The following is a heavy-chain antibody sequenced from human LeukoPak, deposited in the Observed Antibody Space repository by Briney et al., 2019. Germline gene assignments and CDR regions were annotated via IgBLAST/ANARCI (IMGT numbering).Heavy chain of an antibody. Sequence: ASVKVSCKASGYTFTSYGISWVRQAPGQGLEWMGWISPYNGNTNYAHKLQGRVTMTTDTSTGTAYVELRSLRSDDTALYYCARDGRFGELFDYWGQGTLVTVSS. D-gene: IGHD3-10*01. J-gene: IGHJ4*02. CDR2: ISPYNGNT. CDR1: GYTFTSYG. CDR3: ARDGRFGELFDY. V-gene: IGHV1-18*01.